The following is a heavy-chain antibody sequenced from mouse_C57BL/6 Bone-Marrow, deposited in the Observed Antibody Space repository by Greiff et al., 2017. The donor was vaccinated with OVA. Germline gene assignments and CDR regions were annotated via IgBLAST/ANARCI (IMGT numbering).Heavy chain of an antibody. V-gene: IGHV5-2*01. Sequence: EVQGVESGGGLVQPGESLKLSCESNEYEFPSHDMSWVRKTPEKRLELVAAINSDGGSTYYPDTMERRFIISRDNTKKTLYLQMSSLRSEDTALYYCARRMVTTDGAWFAYWGQGTLVTVSA. CDR2: INSDGGST. J-gene: IGHJ3*01. CDR1: EYEFPSHD. D-gene: IGHD2-2*01. CDR3: ARRMVTTDGAWFAY.